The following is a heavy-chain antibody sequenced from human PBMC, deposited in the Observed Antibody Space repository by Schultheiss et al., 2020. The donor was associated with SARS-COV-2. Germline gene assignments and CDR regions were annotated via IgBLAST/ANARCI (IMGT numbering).Heavy chain of an antibody. V-gene: IGHV1-69*13. D-gene: IGHD2-2*01. CDR2: IIPIFGTA. CDR3: ASPGCSSTSCYAADMPGFDP. CDR1: GGTFSSYA. Sequence: SVKVSCKASGGTFSSYAISWVRQAPGQGLEWMGGIIPIFGTANYAQKFQGRVTITADESTSTAYMELSSLRSEDTAVYYCASPGCSSTSCYAADMPGFDPWGQGTLVTVSS. J-gene: IGHJ5*02.